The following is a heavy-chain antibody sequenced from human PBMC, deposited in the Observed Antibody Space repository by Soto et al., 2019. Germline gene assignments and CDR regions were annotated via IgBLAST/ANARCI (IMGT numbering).Heavy chain of an antibody. CDR1: GFTVSSNY. CDR3: ARTEDYDFWSGYERRFDP. CDR2: IYSGGTT. V-gene: IGHV3-53*01. Sequence: PGGSLRLSCADSGFTVSSNYMSWVRRAPGKGLEWVSVIYSGGTTYYADSVKGRFTISRDNSKNTLFLQMNSLRAEDTAVYYCARTEDYDFWSGYERRFDPWGQGTLVTVSS. D-gene: IGHD3-3*01. J-gene: IGHJ5*02.